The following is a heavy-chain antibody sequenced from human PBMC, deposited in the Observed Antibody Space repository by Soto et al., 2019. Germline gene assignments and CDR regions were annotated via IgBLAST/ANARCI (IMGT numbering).Heavy chain of an antibody. CDR3: ARGITMIVVVTDGMDV. CDR1: GYSFSRYW. CDR2: IDPSDSYT. V-gene: IGHV5-10-1*01. Sequence: PGEALKISCKGSGYSFSRYWISWVRQMPGKGLEWMGRIDPSDSYTNYSPSFQGHVTISADKSISTAYLQWSSLKASDTAMYYCARGITMIVVVTDGMDVWGQGTTVTVSS. J-gene: IGHJ6*02. D-gene: IGHD3-22*01.